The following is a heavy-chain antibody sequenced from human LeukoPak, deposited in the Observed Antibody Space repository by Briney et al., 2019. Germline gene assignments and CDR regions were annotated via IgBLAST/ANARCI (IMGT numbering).Heavy chain of an antibody. Sequence: SETLSLTCTVSGGCISSYYWTWIRQPAGKGLEWIGRFYSTGSTNYNPSLKSRVTMSVDTSKNQFSLKLSSVTAADTAVYYCARDQYSGSLDYWGQGTLVTVSS. D-gene: IGHD1-26*01. V-gene: IGHV4-4*07. CDR3: ARDQYSGSLDY. J-gene: IGHJ4*02. CDR2: FYSTGST. CDR1: GGCISSYY.